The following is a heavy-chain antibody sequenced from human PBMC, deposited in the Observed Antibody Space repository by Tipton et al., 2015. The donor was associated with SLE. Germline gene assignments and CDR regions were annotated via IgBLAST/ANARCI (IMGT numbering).Heavy chain of an antibody. CDR3: AKVDLGGSSWYNYYYGMDV. CDR2: IRYDGSNK. D-gene: IGHD6-13*01. CDR1: GFTFSSYG. J-gene: IGHJ6*02. Sequence: SLRLSCAASGFTFSSYGMHWVRQAPGKGLEWVGFIRYDGSNKYYEDSVKGRFTISRDNSKNTLYLQMYSLRAEDTAVYYCAKVDLGGSSWYNYYYGMDVWGQGTTVTVSS. V-gene: IGHV3-30*02.